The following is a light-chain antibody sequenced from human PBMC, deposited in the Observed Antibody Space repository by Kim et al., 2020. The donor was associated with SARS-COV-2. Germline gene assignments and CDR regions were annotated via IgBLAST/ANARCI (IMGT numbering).Light chain of an antibody. Sequence: TTAGSDTSSNIGSNYVYWYQQLPGTAPKLLIYRNNQRPSGVPDRFSGSKSGTSASLAISGLRSEDEADYYCAAWDDSLSGPLFGGGTQLTVL. CDR3: AAWDDSLSGPL. J-gene: IGLJ2*01. CDR1: SSNIGSNY. V-gene: IGLV1-47*01. CDR2: RNN.